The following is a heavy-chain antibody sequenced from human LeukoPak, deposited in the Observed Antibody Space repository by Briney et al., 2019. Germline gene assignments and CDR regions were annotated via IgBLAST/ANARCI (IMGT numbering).Heavy chain of an antibody. Sequence: SETLSLTCTVSGGSISSYYWNWIRQPPGKGLEWIGEINNSGSTTYNPSLKTRVSISLDTSKTHSSLRLRSVAAADTAVYYCARRRKSTDNWGQGSLVTVSS. CDR3: ARRRKSTDN. CDR2: INNSGST. J-gene: IGHJ4*02. D-gene: IGHD1-14*01. V-gene: IGHV4-34*01. CDR1: GGSISSYY.